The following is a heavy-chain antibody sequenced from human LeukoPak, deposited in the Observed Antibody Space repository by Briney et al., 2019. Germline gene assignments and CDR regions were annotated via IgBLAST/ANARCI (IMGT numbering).Heavy chain of an antibody. Sequence: GGSLRLSCAASGFTSSSYEMNWVRQAPGKGLEWVSYISSDGSITYYVDSVRGRFTISRDNAKNSLYLRMNSLRAEDTAVYYCARDLHYDASIYFNYFYMDVWGKGTAVTVSS. CDR2: ISSDGSIT. J-gene: IGHJ6*03. CDR1: GFTSSSYE. V-gene: IGHV3-48*03. CDR3: ARDLHYDASIYFNYFYMDV. D-gene: IGHD3-22*01.